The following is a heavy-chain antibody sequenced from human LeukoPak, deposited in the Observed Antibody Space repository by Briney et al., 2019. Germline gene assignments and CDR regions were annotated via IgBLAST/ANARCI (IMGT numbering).Heavy chain of an antibody. D-gene: IGHD3-16*01. V-gene: IGHV1-24*01. CDR2: FDPEDGET. CDR3: ATFGVLEYYYGMDV. J-gene: IGHJ6*02. CDR1: GYTLTEFS. Sequence: ASVKVSCKVPGYTLTEFSMLWVRQAPGKGLEWMGGFDPEDGETIYAQKFQGRVTMTEDTSTDTAYMELSGLRSEDTAVYYCATFGVLEYYYGMDVWGQGTTVTVSS.